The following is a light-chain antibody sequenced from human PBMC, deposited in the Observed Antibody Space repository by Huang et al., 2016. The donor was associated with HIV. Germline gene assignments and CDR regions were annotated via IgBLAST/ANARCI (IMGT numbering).Light chain of an antibody. CDR2: SST. V-gene: IGKV1-39*01. Sequence: DIQVTPSPSYLSASVVDRVTITCRTSQRISSHLSWYQQKIGKGTKILLFSSTVLQSGVPSRCTGSGSGTDFTLTINSLQPEDFATYYCQQTYSAPVTFGGGTRVEIK. CDR1: QRISSH. J-gene: IGKJ4*01. CDR3: QQTYSAPVT.